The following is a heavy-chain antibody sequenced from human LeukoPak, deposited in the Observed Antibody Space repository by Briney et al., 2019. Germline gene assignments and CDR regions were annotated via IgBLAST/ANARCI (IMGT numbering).Heavy chain of an antibody. CDR3: ARHLDSRGRYFDY. D-gene: IGHD3-22*01. J-gene: IGHJ4*02. V-gene: IGHV4-31*03. Sequence: TSETLSLTCTVPGGSISSGGYYWSWIRQHPGKGLEWIGYIHYSGSTYYNPSLKSRVTISVDTSKNQFFLRLSSVTAADTTVYYCARHLDSRGRYFDYWGQGTLVTVSS. CDR1: GGSISSGGYY. CDR2: IHYSGST.